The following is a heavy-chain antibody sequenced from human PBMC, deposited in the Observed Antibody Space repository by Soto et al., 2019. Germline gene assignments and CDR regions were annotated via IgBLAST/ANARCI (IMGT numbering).Heavy chain of an antibody. J-gene: IGHJ4*02. Sequence: QVQLQESGPGLVKPSETLSLTCTVSNDSISSYYWTWIRQPPGKGLEWIGFIYYSGSTNYNPSLQSRLTISVDTSKNQFSLKMNSVTAADTAVYYCARPGRDWGALHSWGQGTLVTVSS. V-gene: IGHV4-59*08. CDR2: IYYSGST. CDR3: ARPGRDWGALHS. CDR1: NDSISSYY. D-gene: IGHD7-27*01.